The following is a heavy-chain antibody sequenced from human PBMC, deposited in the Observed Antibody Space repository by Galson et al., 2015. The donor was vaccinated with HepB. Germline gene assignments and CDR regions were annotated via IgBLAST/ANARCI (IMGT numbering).Heavy chain of an antibody. V-gene: IGHV1-2*02. CDR1: GYTFTGYY. CDR2: INPNSGGT. Sequence: SVKVSCKASGYTFTGYYMHWVRQAPGQGLEWMGWINPNSGGTNYAQKFQGRVTMTRDTSISTAYMELSRLRSDDTAVYYCARDGRITMVRGVIISPPHPPAYWGQGTLVTVSS. CDR3: ARDGRITMVRGVIISPPHPPAY. J-gene: IGHJ4*02. D-gene: IGHD3-10*01.